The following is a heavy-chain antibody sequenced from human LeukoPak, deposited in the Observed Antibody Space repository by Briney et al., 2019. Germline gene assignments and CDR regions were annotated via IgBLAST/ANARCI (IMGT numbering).Heavy chain of an antibody. CDR1: GFTFSSYA. J-gene: IGHJ4*02. CDR3: AKDLPRGYTSGSSDYFDY. Sequence: GGSQRLSCAASGFTFSSYAMSWVRQAPGKGLGWVSAISGSGGSTYYADSVKGRFTISRDNSKNTLYLQMNSLRAEDTAVYYCAKDLPRGYTSGSSDYFDYWGQGTLVTVSS. CDR2: ISGSGGST. D-gene: IGHD3-10*01. V-gene: IGHV3-23*01.